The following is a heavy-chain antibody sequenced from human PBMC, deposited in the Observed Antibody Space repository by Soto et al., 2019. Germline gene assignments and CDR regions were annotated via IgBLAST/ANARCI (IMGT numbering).Heavy chain of an antibody. CDR1: GFTFSSYG. CDR2: IWYDGSNK. J-gene: IGHJ6*02. Sequence: QVQLVESGGGVVQPGRSLRLSCAASGFTFSSYGMHWVRQAPGKGLEWVAVIWYDGSNKYYADSVKGRFTISRDNSKNTLYLQMNSLRAEDTAVYYCARDLCGVFSSSWYELNGMDVWGQGTTVTVSS. CDR3: ARDLCGVFSSSWYELNGMDV. V-gene: IGHV3-33*01. D-gene: IGHD6-13*01.